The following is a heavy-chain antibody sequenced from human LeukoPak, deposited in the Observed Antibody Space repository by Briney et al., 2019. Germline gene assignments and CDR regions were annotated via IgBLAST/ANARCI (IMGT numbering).Heavy chain of an antibody. J-gene: IGHJ4*02. CDR3: ARDSPRPYCSGGSCYYFDY. CDR2: ISAYNGNT. V-gene: IGHV1-18*01. D-gene: IGHD2-15*01. Sequence: GASVKVSCKASGYTFTSYGISWVRQAPGQGLEWMGWISAYNGNTNYAQKLQVRVTMTTDTSTSTAYMELRSLRFDDTAVYYCARDSPRPYCSGGSCYYFDYWGQGTLVTVSS. CDR1: GYTFTSYG.